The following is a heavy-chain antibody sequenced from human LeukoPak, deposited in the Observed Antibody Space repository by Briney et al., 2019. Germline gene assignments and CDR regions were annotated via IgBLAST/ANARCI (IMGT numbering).Heavy chain of an antibody. D-gene: IGHD5-24*01. Sequence: SETLSLTCTVSGGSISSYYWSWIRQPPGKGLEWVGYIYYSGITNYNPSLWSRVTISLDTSKNQFSLNLTSVTAADTAVYYCARRHHNWDYWGQGALVTVSS. V-gene: IGHV4-59*08. CDR3: ARRHHNWDY. J-gene: IGHJ4*02. CDR1: GGSISSYY. CDR2: IYYSGIT.